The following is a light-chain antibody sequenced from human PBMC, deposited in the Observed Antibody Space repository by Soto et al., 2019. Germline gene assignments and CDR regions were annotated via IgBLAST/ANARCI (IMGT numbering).Light chain of an antibody. V-gene: IGKV1-9*01. CDR1: QGISSY. CDR2: AAS. Sequence: DIQLTQSPSFLSASVGDRVTITCRASQGISSYLAWYQQKPGKAPKLLIYAASTLQSGVPSRFSGSGSGTEFTLTISSLQPEDFATYYCQHYNSYPYTFGQGTKVDIK. J-gene: IGKJ2*01. CDR3: QHYNSYPYT.